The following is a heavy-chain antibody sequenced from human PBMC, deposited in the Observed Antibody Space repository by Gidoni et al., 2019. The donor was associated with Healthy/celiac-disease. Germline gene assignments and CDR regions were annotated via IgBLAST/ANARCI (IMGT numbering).Heavy chain of an antibody. J-gene: IGHJ6*02. CDR1: GGTFSRYA. Sequence: QVQLVQSGAEVKKPGSSVKFSCKASGGTFSRYAISGVRQAPGQGLEWRGGIIPIFGTANYAQKFQGRVTITADESTSTAYMELSSLRSEDTAVYYCARYPYCSSTSCYTLYYGMDVWGQGTTVTVSS. CDR2: IIPIFGTA. CDR3: ARYPYCSSTSCYTLYYGMDV. D-gene: IGHD2-2*02. V-gene: IGHV1-69*01.